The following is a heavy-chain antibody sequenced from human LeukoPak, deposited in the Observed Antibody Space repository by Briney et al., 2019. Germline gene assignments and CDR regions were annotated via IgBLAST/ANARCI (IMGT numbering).Heavy chain of an antibody. J-gene: IGHJ4*02. CDR2: IIPIFGTA. CDR3: AREGELDTAMVLNY. D-gene: IGHD5-18*01. V-gene: IGHV1-69*05. Sequence: SVKVSCKASGYTFTSYAISWVRQAPGQGLEWMGGIIPIFGTANYAQKFQGRVTITTDESTSTAYMELSSLRSEDTAVYYCAREGELDTAMVLNYWGQGTLVTVSS. CDR1: GYTFTSYA.